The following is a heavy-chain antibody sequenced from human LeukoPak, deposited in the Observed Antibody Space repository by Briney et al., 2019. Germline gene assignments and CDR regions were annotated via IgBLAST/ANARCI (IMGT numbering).Heavy chain of an antibody. CDR1: GFTFSGSA. CDR3: TRLSYYYGSGSYSTRYRSPID. D-gene: IGHD3-10*01. Sequence: QTGGYLRLSCAASGFTFSGSAMHWVRQASGKGLEWVGSIRSKANSYATAYAASVKGRFTISRDDSKNTAYLQMNSLKTEDTAVYYCTRLSYYYGSGSYSTRYRSPIDWGQGTLVTVSS. J-gene: IGHJ4*02. CDR2: IRSKANSYAT. V-gene: IGHV3-73*01.